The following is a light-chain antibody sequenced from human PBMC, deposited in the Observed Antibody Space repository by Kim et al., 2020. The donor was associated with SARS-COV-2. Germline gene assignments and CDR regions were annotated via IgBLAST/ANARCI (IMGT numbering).Light chain of an antibody. J-gene: IGKJ4*01. Sequence: LCPGERATLSCRASQSVDSLLGWYQQKPGQAPRLLIFDASNRAPGIPARFSGSGSGTDFTLTISSLEPEDFAVYYCQQRTNWPLTFGGGTKVDIK. CDR1: QSVDSL. V-gene: IGKV3-11*01. CDR2: DAS. CDR3: QQRTNWPLT.